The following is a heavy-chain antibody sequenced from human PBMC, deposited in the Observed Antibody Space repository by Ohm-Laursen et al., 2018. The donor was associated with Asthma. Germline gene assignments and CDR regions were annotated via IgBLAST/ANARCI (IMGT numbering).Heavy chain of an antibody. CDR2: IYYSGST. J-gene: IGHJ4*02. Sequence: SDTLSLTCTVSGGSISSSSYYWGWIRQPPGKGLEWIGSIYYSGSTYYNPSLKSRVTISVDTSKNQFSLKLSSVTAADTAVYYCARQPPFMTMVRGRWYFDYWGQGTLVTVSS. V-gene: IGHV4-39*01. D-gene: IGHD3-10*01. CDR1: GGSISSSSYY. CDR3: ARQPPFMTMVRGRWYFDY.